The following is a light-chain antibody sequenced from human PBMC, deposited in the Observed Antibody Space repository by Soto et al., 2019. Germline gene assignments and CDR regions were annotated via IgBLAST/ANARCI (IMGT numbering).Light chain of an antibody. J-gene: IGLJ7*01. CDR3: QSYDSSLSGSAV. Sequence: QSVPTPPPSVSGAPGQRVTISCTGSSSNFGAAYDVHWYLQLPGTAPNLLIYGNSNRPSGVPDRFSGSKSGTSASLVITGLQAEYEGEYYCQSYDSSLSGSAVFGGGTQLTVL. CDR1: SSNFGAAYD. V-gene: IGLV1-40*01. CDR2: GNS.